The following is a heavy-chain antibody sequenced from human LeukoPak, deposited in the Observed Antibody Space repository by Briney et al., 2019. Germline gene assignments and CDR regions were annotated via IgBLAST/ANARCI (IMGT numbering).Heavy chain of an antibody. CDR1: GDSISTSYY. D-gene: IGHD3-22*01. J-gene: IGHJ4*02. Sequence: PSETLSLTCYVSGDSISTSYYWGWIRQTPGKGLEWIGSLSHSGNTYYNPSLKSRVTISVDTSKNHFSLNLSAVTAADTAIYYCAGGFYYDSSAYFGRWGQGTLVTVSS. CDR2: LSHSGNT. V-gene: IGHV4-38-2*02. CDR3: AGGFYYDSSAYFGR.